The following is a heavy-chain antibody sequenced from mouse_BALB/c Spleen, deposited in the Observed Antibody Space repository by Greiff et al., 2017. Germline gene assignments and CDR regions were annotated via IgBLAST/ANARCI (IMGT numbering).Heavy chain of an antibody. CDR1: GFTFSSFG. J-gene: IGHJ4*01. V-gene: IGHV5-17*02. CDR3: ARENYRYDGGDAMDY. Sequence: VQLKESGGGLVQPGGSRKLSCAASGFTFSSFGMHWVRQAPEKGLEWVAYISSGSSTIYYADTVKGRFTISRDNPKNTLFLQMTSLRSEDTAMYYCARENYRYDGGDAMDYWGQGTSVTVSS. D-gene: IGHD2-14*01. CDR2: ISSGSSTI.